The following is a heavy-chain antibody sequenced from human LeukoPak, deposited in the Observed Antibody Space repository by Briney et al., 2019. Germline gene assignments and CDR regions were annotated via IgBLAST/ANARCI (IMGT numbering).Heavy chain of an antibody. J-gene: IGHJ4*02. CDR2: INHSGST. CDR3: ARSVSSGWDDYFDY. V-gene: IGHV4-34*01. D-gene: IGHD6-19*01. Sequence: PSETLSLTCAVYGGSFSGYYWSWIRQPPGKGLEWIGEINHSGSTNYNPSLKSRVTISVDTSKNQFSLKLSSVTAADTAVYYCARSVSSGWDDYFDYWGQGTLVTVSP. CDR1: GGSFSGYY.